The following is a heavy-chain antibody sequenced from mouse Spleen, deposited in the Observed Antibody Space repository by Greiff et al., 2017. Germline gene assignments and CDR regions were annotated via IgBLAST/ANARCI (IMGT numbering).Heavy chain of an antibody. V-gene: IGHV1-19*01. J-gene: IGHJ2*01. D-gene: IGHD2-14*01. CDR3: ARRDYRYGFDY. CDR2: INPYNGGT. CDR1: GYTFTDYY. Sequence: EVQLQQSGPVLVKPGASVKMSCKASGYTFTDYYMNWVKQSHGKSLEWIGVINPYNGGTSYNQKFKGKATLTVDKSSSTAYMELNSLTSEDSAVYYCARRDYRYGFDYWGQGTTLTVSS.